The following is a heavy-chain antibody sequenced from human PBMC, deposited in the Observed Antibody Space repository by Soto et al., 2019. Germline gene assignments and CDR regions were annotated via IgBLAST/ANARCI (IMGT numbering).Heavy chain of an antibody. CDR1: GFTFANSA. V-gene: IGHV1-58*01. D-gene: IGHD3-22*01. J-gene: IGHJ3*02. CDR2: TVVGSGNT. CDR3: AAASHYYDSSGYELRAFDI. Sequence: GASVKVSCKASGFTFANSAVQWVRQARGQRLEWIGWTVVGSGNTHYAQKFQERVTITRDMSTSTAYMEMSSLRSEDTAVYYCAAASHYYDSSGYELRAFDIWGQGTMVTVSS.